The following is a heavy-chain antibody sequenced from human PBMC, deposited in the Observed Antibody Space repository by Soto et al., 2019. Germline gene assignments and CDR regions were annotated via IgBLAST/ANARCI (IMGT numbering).Heavy chain of an antibody. CDR2: IIPIFGIP. J-gene: IGHJ6*02. CDR1: GGTFSRYS. V-gene: IGHV1-69*08. CDR3: AREDRDRETGLVPAAIDGMDV. Sequence: QVQLVQSGAEVKKPGSSVKVSCKASGGTFSRYSITWVRQAPGHGLEWIGRIIPIFGIPTYAQKFQGRVTFTADESTSTAYMELSSLRSDDTAVYYCAREDRDRETGLVPAAIDGMDVWGQGTTGTASS. D-gene: IGHD2-2*01.